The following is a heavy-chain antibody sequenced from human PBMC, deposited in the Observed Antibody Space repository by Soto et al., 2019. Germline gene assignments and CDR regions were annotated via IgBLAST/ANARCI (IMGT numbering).Heavy chain of an antibody. V-gene: IGHV3-30*18. J-gene: IGHJ4*02. Sequence: QVQLVESGGGVVQPGRSLRLSCAASGFTSSSYGMHWVRQAPGKGLEWVAVISYDESNKYYADSVKGRFTISRDNSKNTRYLQMNSLRTEDTAVYYCAKALNYFDSSGEGIDYWGQGTLVTVSS. D-gene: IGHD3-22*01. CDR1: GFTSSSYG. CDR3: AKALNYFDSSGEGIDY. CDR2: ISYDESNK.